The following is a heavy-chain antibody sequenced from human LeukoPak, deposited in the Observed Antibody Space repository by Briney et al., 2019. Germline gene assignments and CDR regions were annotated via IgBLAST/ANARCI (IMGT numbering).Heavy chain of an antibody. J-gene: IGHJ4*02. CDR2: IYYSGST. CDR3: AREGGVGATSAFDY. D-gene: IGHD1-26*01. Sequence: SQTPSLTCTVSGGSISSVGYYWSWIGQHPGKGLEWIGYIYYSGSTYYNPSLKSRVTISVDTSKNQFSLKLSSVTAAATAVYYGAREGGVGATSAFDYWGQGTLVTVSS. CDR1: GGSISSVGYY. V-gene: IGHV4-31*03.